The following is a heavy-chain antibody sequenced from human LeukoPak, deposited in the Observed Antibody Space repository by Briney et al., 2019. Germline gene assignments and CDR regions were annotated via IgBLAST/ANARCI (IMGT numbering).Heavy chain of an antibody. CDR2: IYYSGST. J-gene: IGHJ6*02. V-gene: IGHV4-59*01. CDR1: GGSISSYY. Sequence: SETLSLTCTVSGGSISSYYWSWIRQPPGKGLEWIGYIYYSGSTNYNPSLKSRVTISVDTSKNQFSLKLSSATAADTAVYYCARVSSTGTTRYYYYGMDVWGQGTTVTVSS. D-gene: IGHD1-1*01. CDR3: ARVSSTGTTRYYYYGMDV.